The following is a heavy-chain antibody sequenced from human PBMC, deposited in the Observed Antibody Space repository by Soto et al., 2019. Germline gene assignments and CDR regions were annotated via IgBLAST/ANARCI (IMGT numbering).Heavy chain of an antibody. Sequence: GGSLRLSCAASGFTLSSYWMHWVRQAPGKGLVWVSRINSDGSSTSYADSVKGRFTISRDNAKNTLYLQMNSLRAEDTAVYYCARDPGTGYYDSSGYYYDWGQGTLVTVSS. CDR1: GFTLSSYW. CDR3: ARDPGTGYYDSSGYYYD. D-gene: IGHD3-22*01. J-gene: IGHJ4*02. CDR2: INSDGSST. V-gene: IGHV3-74*01.